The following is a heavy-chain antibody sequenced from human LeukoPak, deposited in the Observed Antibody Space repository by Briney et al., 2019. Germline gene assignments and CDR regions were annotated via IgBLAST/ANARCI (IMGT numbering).Heavy chain of an antibody. V-gene: IGHV1-46*01. J-gene: IGHJ5*02. D-gene: IGHD3-9*01. CDR1: GGTFSSYA. CDR3: ARGLSAVRYFDPTGWFDP. CDR2: INPSGGST. Sequence: PSASVKVSCKASGGTFSSYAISWVRQAPGQGLEWMGIINPSGGSTSYAQKFQGRVTMTRDTSTSTVYMELSSLRSEDTAVYYCARGLSAVRYFDPTGWFDPWGQGTLVTVSS.